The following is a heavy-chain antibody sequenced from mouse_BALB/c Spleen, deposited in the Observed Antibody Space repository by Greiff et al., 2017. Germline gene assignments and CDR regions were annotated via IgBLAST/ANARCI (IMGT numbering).Heavy chain of an antibody. CDR3: ARSGDYGAWFAY. J-gene: IGHJ3*01. CDR1: GFTFSSYG. D-gene: IGHD2-4*01. V-gene: IGHV5-6*01. Sequence: EVKLMESGRDLVKPGGSLKLSCAASGFTFSSYGMSWVRQTPDKRLEWVATISSGGSYTYYPDSVKGRFTISRDNAKNTLFLQMTSLRSEDTAMYYCARSGDYGAWFAYWGQGTLVTVSA. CDR2: ISSGGSYT.